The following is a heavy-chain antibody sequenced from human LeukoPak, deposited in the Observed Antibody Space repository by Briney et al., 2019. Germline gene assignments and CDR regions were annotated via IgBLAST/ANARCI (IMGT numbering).Heavy chain of an antibody. CDR2: IYTSGST. V-gene: IGHV4-4*09. J-gene: IGHJ4*02. Sequence: PSETLSLTCAVYGGSFSGYYWSWIRQPPGKGLEWIGYIYTSGSTSYNPSLKSRATISVDTSNNQFSLKLSSVTAADTAVYYCARAPFPGIAAAGNFDYWGQGTLVTVSS. CDR3: ARAPFPGIAAAGNFDY. D-gene: IGHD6-13*01. CDR1: GGSFSGYY.